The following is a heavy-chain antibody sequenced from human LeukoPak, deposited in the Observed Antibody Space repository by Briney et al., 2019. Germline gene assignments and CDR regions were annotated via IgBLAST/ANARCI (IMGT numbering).Heavy chain of an antibody. CDR3: ARESFGGYPDY. CDR1: GFTFSNYA. CDR2: ISSNGGST. D-gene: IGHD5-12*01. V-gene: IGHV3-64*01. J-gene: IGHJ4*02. Sequence: PGGSLRLSCEASGFTFSNYAMHWVRQAPGKGLEYVSVISSNGGSTYYANSVQGRFTISRDNSKNTLYLQMGSLRAEDMAVYYCARESFGGYPDYWGQGTLVTVSS.